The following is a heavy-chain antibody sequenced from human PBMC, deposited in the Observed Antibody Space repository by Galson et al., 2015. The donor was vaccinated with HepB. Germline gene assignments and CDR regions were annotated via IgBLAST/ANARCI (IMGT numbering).Heavy chain of an antibody. V-gene: IGHV3-21*01. CDR2: ISSSSSYI. D-gene: IGHD3-22*01. CDR1: GFTFSSYS. Sequence: SLRLSCAASGFTFSSYSMNWVRQAPGKGLEWVSSISSSSSYIYYADSVKGRFTISRDNAKNSLYLQMNSLRAEDTAVYYCARGSGYKRGPGSFDYWGQGTLVTVSS. J-gene: IGHJ4*02. CDR3: ARGSGYKRGPGSFDY.